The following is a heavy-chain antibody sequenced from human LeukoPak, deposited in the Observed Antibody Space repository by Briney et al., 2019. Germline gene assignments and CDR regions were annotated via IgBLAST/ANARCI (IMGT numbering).Heavy chain of an antibody. CDR3: ARHGANRQQLVMAFDI. V-gene: IGHV4-59*08. CDR2: IYYSRST. CDR1: GGSISSYY. D-gene: IGHD6-13*01. Sequence: SETLSLTCSVSGGSISSYYWSWIRQPPGQGLEWIGYIYYSRSTNYNPSLKSRVTISIDTSKNQFSLKVNSVTAADTAVYYCARHGANRQQLVMAFDIWGQSTIVTVSS. J-gene: IGHJ3*02.